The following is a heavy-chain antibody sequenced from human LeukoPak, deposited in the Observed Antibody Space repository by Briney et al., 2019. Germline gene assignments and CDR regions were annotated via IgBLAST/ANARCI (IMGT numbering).Heavy chain of an antibody. J-gene: IGHJ4*02. D-gene: IGHD6-19*01. Sequence: SETLSLTCTVSGDSVSSGSYYWNWLRQPPGKGLEWIGYIYYSGGTNYNPSLKSRVTISVDTSKSQFSLKLTSVTAADTAVYYCARFSGHSSGWPFDYWGQGTLVTVSS. CDR1: GDSVSSGSYY. CDR3: ARFSGHSSGWPFDY. CDR2: IYYSGGT. V-gene: IGHV4-61*01.